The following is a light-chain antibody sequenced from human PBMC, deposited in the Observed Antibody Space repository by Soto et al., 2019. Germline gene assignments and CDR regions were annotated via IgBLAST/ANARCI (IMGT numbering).Light chain of an antibody. CDR2: DAS. CDR3: QQYDNWPWT. J-gene: IGKJ1*01. CDR1: QSVSSY. Sequence: EIVLTQSPATLSLSPGERATLSCRASQSVSSYLAWYQQRPGQPPRLLIYDASSRATSIPARFSGSGSGTDFTLTVSSLQSEDFAVYYCQQYDNWPWTFGQGTKVDIK. V-gene: IGKV3-11*01.